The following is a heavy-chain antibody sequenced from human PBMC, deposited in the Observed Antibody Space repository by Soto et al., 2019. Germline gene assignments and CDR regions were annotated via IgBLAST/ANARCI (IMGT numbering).Heavy chain of an antibody. Sequence: QVQLVQSGAGVKKPGSSVKVSCKASGGTFSSYAISWVRQAPGQGLEWMGGIIPIFGTANYAQKFQGRVTITADESTSTAYMELSSLRSEDTAVYYCARDSGYDFFKRGTGWFDPWGQGTLVTVSS. CDR3: ARDSGYDFFKRGTGWFDP. D-gene: IGHD3-3*01. CDR1: GGTFSSYA. V-gene: IGHV1-69*01. CDR2: IIPIFGTA. J-gene: IGHJ5*02.